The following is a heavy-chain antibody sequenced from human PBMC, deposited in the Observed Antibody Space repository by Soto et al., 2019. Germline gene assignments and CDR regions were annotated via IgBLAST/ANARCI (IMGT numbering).Heavy chain of an antibody. J-gene: IGHJ5*02. Sequence: GGSLRLSCAASGFTFRSFTMNWVRQAPGKGLEWVSTISSNSAYIYYTDALRGRFTISRNNAKNSLHLQMNSLRAEDTAVYYCTRDASRDTSARGWFDPWGPGTLVTVSS. V-gene: IGHV3-21*01. CDR3: TRDASRDTSARGWFDP. D-gene: IGHD2-2*01. CDR2: ISSNSAYI. CDR1: GFTFRSFT.